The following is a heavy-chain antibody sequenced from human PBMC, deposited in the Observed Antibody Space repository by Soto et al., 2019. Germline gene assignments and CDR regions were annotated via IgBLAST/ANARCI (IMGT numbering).Heavy chain of an antibody. Sequence: GGSLRLSCAASGFTVSSNYMSWVRQAPGKGLEWVSVIYSGGSTYYADSVKGRFTISRDNSKNTLYLQMNSLRAEDTAVYYCEREGGSQAIDYWGQGTLVTVYS. CDR1: GFTVSSNY. D-gene: IGHD5-12*01. CDR2: IYSGGST. V-gene: IGHV3-53*01. J-gene: IGHJ4*02. CDR3: EREGGSQAIDY.